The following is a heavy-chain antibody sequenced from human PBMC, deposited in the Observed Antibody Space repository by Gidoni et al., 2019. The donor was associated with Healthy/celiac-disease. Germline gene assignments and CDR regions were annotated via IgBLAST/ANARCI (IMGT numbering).Heavy chain of an antibody. CDR3: AKGPYGSGPEYYYYGMDV. J-gene: IGHJ6*02. D-gene: IGHD3-10*01. CDR1: GVTFSSHA. CDR2: ISGSGGST. V-gene: IGHV3-23*01. Sequence: EVQLLESGVGLLQPGGSLRLSCAASGVTFSSHAMSWVRQAPGKGLEWVSAISGSGGSTYYADSVKGRFTISRENSKNTLYLQMNSLRAEDTAVYYCAKGPYGSGPEYYYYGMDVWGQGTTVTVSS.